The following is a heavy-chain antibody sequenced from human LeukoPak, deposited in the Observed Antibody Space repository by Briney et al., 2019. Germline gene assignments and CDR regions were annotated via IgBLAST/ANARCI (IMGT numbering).Heavy chain of an antibody. V-gene: IGHV1-18*01. D-gene: IGHD3-9*01. CDR1: GYTFTSYG. CDR2: ISAYNGNT. Sequence: ASVKVFCNASGYTFTSYGISWVRQAPGQGLEWMGWISAYNGNTNYAQKLQGRVTMTTDTSTSTAYMELRSLRSDDTAVYYCARDSHILTAYQNWFDPWGQGTLVTVSS. CDR3: ARDSHILTAYQNWFDP. J-gene: IGHJ5*02.